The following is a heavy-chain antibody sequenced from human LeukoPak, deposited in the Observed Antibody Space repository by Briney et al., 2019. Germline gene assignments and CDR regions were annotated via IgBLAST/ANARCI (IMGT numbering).Heavy chain of an antibody. CDR2: VYYTGNT. Sequence: SETLSLTCTVSGDSITNTRYYWGWIRQPPGKGLEWIGSVYYTGNTYYNPSLKSRVTVSVDTSKNQFSLKLNSVTAADTAVYYYASLNWNHGDTYYFDYWGQGTLVTVSS. CDR3: ASLNWNHGDTYYFDY. CDR1: GDSITNTRYY. J-gene: IGHJ4*02. V-gene: IGHV4-39*01. D-gene: IGHD1-20*01.